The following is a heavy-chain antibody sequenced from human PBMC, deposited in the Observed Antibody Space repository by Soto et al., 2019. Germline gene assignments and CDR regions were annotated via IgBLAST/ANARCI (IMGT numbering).Heavy chain of an antibody. D-gene: IGHD3-10*01. J-gene: IGHJ4*02. CDR3: VRHRGLAPVY. CDR1: GGSISGYY. V-gene: IGHV4-39*01. Sequence: QLQLQESGPGLVKPSETLSLTCAVSGGSISGYYWTWIRQPPGKGLEWVGSRFYGGTIDYNASLKSRLTISVDTPKNQFSLKLRSVTAADTAVNYCVRHRGLAPVYWGQGTLVTASS. CDR2: RFYGGTI.